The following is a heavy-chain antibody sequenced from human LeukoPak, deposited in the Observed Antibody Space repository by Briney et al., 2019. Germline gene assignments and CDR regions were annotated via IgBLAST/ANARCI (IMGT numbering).Heavy chain of an antibody. Sequence: GGSLRLSCAASGFTFSRYWMHWVRQAPGKGLMWVSRISPDGSTTLYADSVKGRFTISRDNAKNTLYLQMNSLGAEDTAVYYCTTVLSSSRYNLCDYWGQGTLVTVSS. CDR1: GFTFSRYW. CDR2: ISPDGSTT. CDR3: TTVLSSSRYNLCDY. D-gene: IGHD6-13*01. V-gene: IGHV3-74*03. J-gene: IGHJ4*02.